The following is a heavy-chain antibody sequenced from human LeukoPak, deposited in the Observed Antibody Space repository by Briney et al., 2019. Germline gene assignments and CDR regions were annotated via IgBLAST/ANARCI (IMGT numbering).Heavy chain of an antibody. V-gene: IGHV4-4*02. CDR1: GGSISSSNW. J-gene: IGHJ4*02. D-gene: IGHD6-19*01. CDR3: ANKQWLATDPFDY. CDR2: IYYSGST. Sequence: SGTLSLTCAVSGGSISSSNWWSWVRQPPGKGLEWVGEIYYSGSTIYNPSLKSRVTISVDKSKNQFSLKLSSVTAADTAVYYCANKQWLATDPFDYWGQGTLVTVSS.